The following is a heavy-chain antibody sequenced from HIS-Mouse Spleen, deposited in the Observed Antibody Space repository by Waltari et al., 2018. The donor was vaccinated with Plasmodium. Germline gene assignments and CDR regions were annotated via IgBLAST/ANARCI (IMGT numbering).Heavy chain of an antibody. D-gene: IGHD1-26*01. CDR3: ARADGSYWYFDL. CDR1: GFTFSSYS. CDR2: ISMSSSTI. Sequence: EVQLVESGGGLVQPGGSLRLSCAASGFTFSSYSMNWVRQAPGKGMEWVSYISMSSSTIYYADSVKGRFTISRDNAKNSLYLQMNSLRAEDTAVYYCARADGSYWYFDLWGRGTLVTVSS. V-gene: IGHV3-48*01. J-gene: IGHJ2*01.